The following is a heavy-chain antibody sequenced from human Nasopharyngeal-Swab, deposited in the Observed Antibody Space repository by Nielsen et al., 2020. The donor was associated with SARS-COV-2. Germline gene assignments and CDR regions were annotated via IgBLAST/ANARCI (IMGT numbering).Heavy chain of an antibody. CDR3: ARDRYGSGSFLGY. D-gene: IGHD3-10*01. Sequence: WIRQPPGKGLEWIGSIYYSGSTYYNPSLKSRVTISVDTSKNQFSLKLSSVTAADTAVYYCARDRYGSGSFLGYWGQGTLVTVSS. J-gene: IGHJ4*02. CDR2: IYYSGST. V-gene: IGHV4-39*07.